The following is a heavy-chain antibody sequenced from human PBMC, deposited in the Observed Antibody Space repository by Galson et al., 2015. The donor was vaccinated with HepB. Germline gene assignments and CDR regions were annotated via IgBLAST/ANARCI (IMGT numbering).Heavy chain of an antibody. CDR1: GYTFTSYF. CDR3: ARRQCSSSRCYSNWFDP. V-gene: IGHV1-46*01. Sequence: SVKVSCKASGYTFTSYFMHWVRQAPGQGLEWMGIINPRDGSTGYAQKFQGRVTMTRETSTSTVDMELSRLRSEDTAVYYCARRQCSSSRCYSNWFDPWGQGTLVTVSS. CDR2: INPRDGST. J-gene: IGHJ5*02. D-gene: IGHD2-2*01.